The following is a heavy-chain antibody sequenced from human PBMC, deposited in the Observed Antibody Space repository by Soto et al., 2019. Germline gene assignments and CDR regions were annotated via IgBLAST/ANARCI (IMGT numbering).Heavy chain of an antibody. V-gene: IGHV4-61*01. CDR2: IYYSGST. CDR3: ARGRHYYDSSGYYFIDY. Sequence: PSETLSLTCTVSGGSVSSGSYYWSWIRQPPGKGLEWIGYIYYSGSTNYNPSLKSRVTISVDTSKNQFSLKLSSVTAADTAVYYCARGRHYYDSSGYYFIDYWGQGTLVTVSS. D-gene: IGHD3-22*01. CDR1: GGSVSSGSYY. J-gene: IGHJ4*02.